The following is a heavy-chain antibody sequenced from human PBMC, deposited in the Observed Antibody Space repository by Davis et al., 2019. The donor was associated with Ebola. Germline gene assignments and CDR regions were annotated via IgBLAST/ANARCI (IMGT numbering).Heavy chain of an antibody. V-gene: IGHV5-51*01. Sequence: GESLKISCKGSGYSFTSYWIGWVRQMPGKGLEWMGIIYPGDSDTRYSPSFQGLVTISADKSISTAYLQWSSLKASDTAMYYCARHLPVTYYYGSGSYYSYGMDVWGQGTTVTVSS. CDR1: GYSFTSYW. D-gene: IGHD3-10*01. J-gene: IGHJ6*02. CDR2: IYPGDSDT. CDR3: ARHLPVTYYYGSGSYYSYGMDV.